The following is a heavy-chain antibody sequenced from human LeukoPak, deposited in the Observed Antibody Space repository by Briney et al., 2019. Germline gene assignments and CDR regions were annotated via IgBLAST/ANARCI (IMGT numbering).Heavy chain of an antibody. J-gene: IGHJ6*03. Sequence: GGSLRLSCAASGFTFSSYGMHWVRQAPGKGLEWVAVISYDGSNKYYADSVKGRFTISRDNSKNTLYLQMNSLRAEDTAVYYCARDLKRSGPHYYYMDVWGKGTTVTISS. CDR1: GFTFSSYG. V-gene: IGHV3-30*03. CDR2: ISYDGSNK. D-gene: IGHD6-19*01. CDR3: ARDLKRSGPHYYYMDV.